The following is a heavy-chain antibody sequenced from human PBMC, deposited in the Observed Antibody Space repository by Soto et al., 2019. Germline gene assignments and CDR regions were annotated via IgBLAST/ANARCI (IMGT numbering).Heavy chain of an antibody. Sequence: EVQVLESGGDLVPPGGSLRLVCAASGFTFSNSGMRWFRQATGQGLEWVSSIGPSGNTYYSDDVKGRFTISRDISKNTLFLQMDSLRADDTATYYCAKLLHNSYYKVMDVWGQGTTVTVSS. J-gene: IGHJ6*02. CDR1: GFTFSNSG. V-gene: IGHV3-23*01. CDR2: IGPSGNT. D-gene: IGHD4-4*01. CDR3: AKLLHNSYYKVMDV.